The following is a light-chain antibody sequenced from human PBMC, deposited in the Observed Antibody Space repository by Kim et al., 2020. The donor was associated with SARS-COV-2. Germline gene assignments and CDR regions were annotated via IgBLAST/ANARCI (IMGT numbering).Light chain of an antibody. CDR3: QKYNSAPNT. V-gene: IGKV1-27*01. CDR2: AAS. J-gene: IGKJ2*01. Sequence: DIQMTQSPSSLSASIGDRVTITCRASQGISNYLAWYQLKPGKIPRLLIYAASTLQSGVPSRFSGRGSGTDFTLTISSLQPEDVATYYCQKYNSAPNTFGPGTKLEI. CDR1: QGISNY.